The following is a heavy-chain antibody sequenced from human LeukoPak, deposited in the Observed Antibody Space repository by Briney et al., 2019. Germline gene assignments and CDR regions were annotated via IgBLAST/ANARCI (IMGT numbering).Heavy chain of an antibody. CDR2: MNPSGGTT. D-gene: IGHD3-22*01. Sequence: ASVKVSCKATGYTFTNYYIHWVRQAPGQGLEWMGIMNPSGGTTSYAQKFRGRVIMTGDTSTTTVYMEMSNLSSEDTAMYYCAKSRTTSSASSDYWGQGTLVTASS. V-gene: IGHV1-46*01. J-gene: IGHJ4*02. CDR1: GYTFTNYY. CDR3: AKSRTTSSASSDY.